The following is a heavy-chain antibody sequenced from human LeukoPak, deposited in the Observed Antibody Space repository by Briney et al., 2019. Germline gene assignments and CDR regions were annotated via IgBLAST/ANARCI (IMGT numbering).Heavy chain of an antibody. V-gene: IGHV1-8*01. CDR3: ASSGYDCAGGFDY. CDR2: MNPNSGNT. D-gene: IGHD5-12*01. Sequence: GASVKVSCKASGYTFKSYDINWVRQATGQGLEWMGWMNPNSGNTGYAQKFQGRVSMTRNISISTAYMELSSLRSEDTAVYYCASSGYDCAGGFDYWGQGALVTVSS. CDR1: GYTFKSYD. J-gene: IGHJ4*02.